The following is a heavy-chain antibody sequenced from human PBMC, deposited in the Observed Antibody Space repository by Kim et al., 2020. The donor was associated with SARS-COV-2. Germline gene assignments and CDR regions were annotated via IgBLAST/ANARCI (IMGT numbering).Heavy chain of an antibody. D-gene: IGHD6-13*01. Sequence: YYADSVKGRFTISRDNSKNTLYLQMNSLRAEDTAVYYCAKSHSRTGYFDLWGRGTLVTVSS. J-gene: IGHJ2*01. V-gene: IGHV3-23*01. CDR3: AKSHSRTGYFDL.